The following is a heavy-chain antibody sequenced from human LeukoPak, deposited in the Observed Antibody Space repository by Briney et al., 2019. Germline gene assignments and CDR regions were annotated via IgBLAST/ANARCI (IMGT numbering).Heavy chain of an antibody. Sequence: PGGSLRLSCAASEFTFSNCWMTWVRQAPGKGLEWVANIKQDGSEKYYVDSVKGRFTISRDNAKDSLSLQMNSLRAEDTAVYYCARGLSTVVTPRSPYYYQYMDVWGRGTTVTVSS. CDR2: IKQDGSEK. J-gene: IGHJ6*03. CDR3: ARGLSTVVTPRSPYYYQYMDV. D-gene: IGHD2-21*02. CDR1: EFTFSNCW. V-gene: IGHV3-7*01.